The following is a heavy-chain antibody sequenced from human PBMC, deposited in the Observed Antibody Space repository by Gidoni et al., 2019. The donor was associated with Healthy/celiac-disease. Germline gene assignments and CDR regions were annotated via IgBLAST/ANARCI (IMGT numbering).Heavy chain of an antibody. V-gene: IGHV4-59*01. CDR2: IYYSGST. CDR3: ARDGWGSSGYYANWYFDL. Sequence: QVQLQESGPGLVKPSETLSLTCTVSGGAISSYYWSWIRQPPGKGLEWIGYIYYSGSTNYNPSLKSRVTISVDTSKNQFSLKLSSVTAADTAVYYCARDGWGSSGYYANWYFDLWGRGTLVTVSS. D-gene: IGHD3-22*01. J-gene: IGHJ2*01. CDR1: GGAISSYY.